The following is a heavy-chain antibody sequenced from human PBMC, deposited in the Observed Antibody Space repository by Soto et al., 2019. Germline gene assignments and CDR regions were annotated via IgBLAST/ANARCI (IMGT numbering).Heavy chain of an antibody. CDR2: IYYSGST. Sequence: SETLSLTCTVSGGSISSGDYYWSWIRQPPGKGLEWIGYIYYSGSTYYNPSLKSRVTISVDTSKNQFSLKLSSVTAADTAVYYCARVRNDILTGYYNWFDPWGQGTLVTVSS. D-gene: IGHD3-9*01. V-gene: IGHV4-30-4*01. J-gene: IGHJ5*02. CDR1: GGSISSGDYY. CDR3: ARVRNDILTGYYNWFDP.